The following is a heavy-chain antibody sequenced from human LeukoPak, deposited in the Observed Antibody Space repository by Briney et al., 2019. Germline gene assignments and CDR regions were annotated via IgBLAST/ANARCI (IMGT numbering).Heavy chain of an antibody. CDR2: IKQDGSAK. V-gene: IGHV3-7*01. D-gene: IGHD6-19*01. CDR1: GFTFSSFW. Sequence: GGSLRLSCAASGFTFSSFWMSWVRQAPGKGLEWVANIKQDGSAKFYVDSVKGRFTISRDNSKNTLYLQMNSLRAEDTAVYYCARDMVAVAGTVDYWGQGTLVTVSS. CDR3: ARDMVAVAGTVDY. J-gene: IGHJ4*02.